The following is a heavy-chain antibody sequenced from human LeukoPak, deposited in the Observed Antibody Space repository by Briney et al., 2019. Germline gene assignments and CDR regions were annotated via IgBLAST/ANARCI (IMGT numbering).Heavy chain of an antibody. J-gene: IGHJ5*02. Sequence: SETLSLTCTVSGASISSGVYYWSWIRQPPGKGLEWIGYIYYSGSTNYNPSLKSRVTISVDTSKNQFSLKLSSVTAADTAVYYCAREVVPNWFDPWGQGTLVTVSS. CDR1: GASISSGVYY. CDR2: IYYSGST. CDR3: AREVVPNWFDP. D-gene: IGHD2-15*01. V-gene: IGHV4-61*08.